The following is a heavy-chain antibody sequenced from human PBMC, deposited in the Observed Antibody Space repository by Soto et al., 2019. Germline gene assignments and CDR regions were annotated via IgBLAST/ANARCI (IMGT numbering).Heavy chain of an antibody. V-gene: IGHV1-69*13. J-gene: IGHJ4*02. CDR3: ARSLHPGYSSSWYPLDFDY. CDR2: IIPIFGTA. CDR1: GGTFSSYA. Sequence: ASVKVSCKASGGTFSSYAISWVRQAPGQGLEWMGGIIPIFGTANYAQKFQGRVTITADESTSTAYMELSSLRSEDTAVYYCARSLHPGYSSSWYPLDFDYWGQGTLVTVSS. D-gene: IGHD6-13*01.